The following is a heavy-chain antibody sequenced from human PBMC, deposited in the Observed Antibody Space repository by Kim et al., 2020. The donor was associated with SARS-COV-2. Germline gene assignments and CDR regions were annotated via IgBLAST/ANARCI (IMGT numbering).Heavy chain of an antibody. Sequence: RTIYYADSVKGRFTISRDNAKNSLYLQMNSLRAEDTAVYYCASISGSYFSWGQGTLVTVSS. CDR2: RTI. V-gene: IGHV3-48*03. CDR3: ASISGSYFS. D-gene: IGHD1-26*01. J-gene: IGHJ4*02.